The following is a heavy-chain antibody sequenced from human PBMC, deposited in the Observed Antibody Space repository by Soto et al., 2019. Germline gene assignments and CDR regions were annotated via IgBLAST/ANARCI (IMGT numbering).Heavy chain of an antibody. V-gene: IGHV2-5*02. J-gene: IGHJ3*02. CDR2: IYWDDDK. CDR1: GFSLTTNKVG. D-gene: IGHD3-16*01. Sequence: QITLKESGPTLVKPTQTLTLTCTFSGFSLTTNKVGVGWIRQPPGKALEWLALIYWDDDKRYSPSLESRLTITKHTSKNQVVLTMTNMDPVDTATYYCAHTYPPAFDIWGKGTMVTVSS. CDR3: AHTYPPAFDI.